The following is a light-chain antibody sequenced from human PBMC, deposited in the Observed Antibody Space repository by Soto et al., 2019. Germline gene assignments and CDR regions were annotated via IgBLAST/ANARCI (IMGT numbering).Light chain of an antibody. CDR2: GAS. V-gene: IGKV3-20*01. J-gene: IGKJ5*01. CDR1: QSVSSNY. Sequence: EIVLTQSPATLSLSPGERVTLSCRASQSVSSNYLAWYQQKPGQAPRPLIYGASSRATGLPDRFSGSGSGADFSLTISRLEPEDFAVYYCQQYGSSPITFGQGTRWRL. CDR3: QQYGSSPIT.